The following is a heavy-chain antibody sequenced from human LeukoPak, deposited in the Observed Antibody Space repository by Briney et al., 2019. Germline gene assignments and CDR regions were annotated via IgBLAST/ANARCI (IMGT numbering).Heavy chain of an antibody. Sequence: GESLRLSCEASGFTFSSYGMHWVRQAPGKGLEWVAVIWYDGSNKYYADSVKGRFTISRDNSKNTLYLQMNSLRAEDTAVYYCARPTYSGSYYWFDYWGQGTLVTVSS. J-gene: IGHJ4*02. CDR1: GFTFSSYG. CDR2: IWYDGSNK. CDR3: ARPTYSGSYYWFDY. V-gene: IGHV3-33*08. D-gene: IGHD1-26*01.